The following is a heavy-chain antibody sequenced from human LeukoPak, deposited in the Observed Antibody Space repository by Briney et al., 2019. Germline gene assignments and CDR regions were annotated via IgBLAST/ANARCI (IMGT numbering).Heavy chain of an antibody. J-gene: IGHJ4*02. CDR2: ISGGGGTT. V-gene: IGHV3-23*01. D-gene: IGHD1-26*01. CDR1: GFTFSSCA. Sequence: PGGSLRVSCAASGFTFSSCAMTWVRQAPGKGLEWVSVISGGGGTTYYADSVKGRFTISRDNSENTLYLQMNSLRAEDTAVYYCAKGYSGSYLDYWGQGTLVTVSS. CDR3: AKGYSGSYLDY.